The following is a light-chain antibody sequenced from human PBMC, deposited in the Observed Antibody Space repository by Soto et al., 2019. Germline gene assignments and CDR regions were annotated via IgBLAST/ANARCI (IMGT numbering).Light chain of an antibody. CDR1: QSISSW. Sequence: DIQMTQSPSTLSTSVGDRVTITCRATQSISSWLAWYQQRPGKAPNLLIYKASNLQSGVPSRFSGSGSGTEFTLTISSLQPDDFATYYCQQYKSYPYTFDPGTKLAIK. V-gene: IGKV1-5*03. CDR3: QQYKSYPYT. J-gene: IGKJ2*01. CDR2: KAS.